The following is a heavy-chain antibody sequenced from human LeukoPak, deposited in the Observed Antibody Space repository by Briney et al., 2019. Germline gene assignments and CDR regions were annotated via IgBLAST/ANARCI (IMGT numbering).Heavy chain of an antibody. J-gene: IGHJ3*02. CDR2: ISYDGSNK. V-gene: IGHV3-30-3*01. CDR1: GFTFSSYA. CDR3: ARDSPCSGGSCYSVISAFDI. Sequence: PGRSLRLSCAASGFTFSSYAMHWVRQAPGKGLEWVAVISYDGSNKYYADSVKGRLTISRDNSKNTLYLQMNSLRAEDTAVYYCARDSPCSGGSCYSVISAFDIWGQGTMVTVSS. D-gene: IGHD2-15*01.